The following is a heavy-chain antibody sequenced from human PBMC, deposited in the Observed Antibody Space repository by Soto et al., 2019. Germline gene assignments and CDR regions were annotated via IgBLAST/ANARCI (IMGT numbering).Heavy chain of an antibody. CDR1: GFTFRNYA. CDR3: AKLIAAAVQFDY. Sequence: QVQLVKSGGGVVQPGRSLRLSCAASGFTFRNYAMHWVRQAPGKGLEWVAVVSFDGTKQYYSDSVKGRFTISRDNSKNTLYLQMDSLRAEDTAVYYCAKLIAAAVQFDYWGQGTLVTVSS. J-gene: IGHJ4*02. V-gene: IGHV3-30*18. D-gene: IGHD6-13*01. CDR2: VSFDGTKQ.